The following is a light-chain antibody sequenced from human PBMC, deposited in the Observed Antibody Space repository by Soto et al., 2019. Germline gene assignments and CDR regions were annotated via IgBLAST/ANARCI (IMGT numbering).Light chain of an antibody. CDR3: QQYVTSPAWT. Sequence: ELVLTQSPGTLSLSPGERATLSCRASQSINSTYLAWYQQKPGQAPRLLIYGASSRATGFPDRFSGSGSGTDFTLTISRLEPEDFAVYFCQQYVTSPAWTFGQGTKVDIK. J-gene: IGKJ1*01. V-gene: IGKV3-20*01. CDR1: QSINSTY. CDR2: GAS.